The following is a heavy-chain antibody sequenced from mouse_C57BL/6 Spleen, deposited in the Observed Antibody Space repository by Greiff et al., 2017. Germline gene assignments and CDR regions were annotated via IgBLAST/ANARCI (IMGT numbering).Heavy chain of an antibody. CDR1: GYTFTDDY. Sequence: QVHVKQSGPELVKPGASVKISCKASGYTFTDDYINWVKQRPGQGLEWIGWIYPGSGNTKYNEKFKGQATLTVDTSSSTAYMQLSSLTSEDSAVYFCARRGASWGAYFDYWGQGTTLTVSS. CDR3: ARRGASWGAYFDY. CDR2: IYPGSGNT. J-gene: IGHJ2*01. D-gene: IGHD6-1*01. V-gene: IGHV1-84*01.